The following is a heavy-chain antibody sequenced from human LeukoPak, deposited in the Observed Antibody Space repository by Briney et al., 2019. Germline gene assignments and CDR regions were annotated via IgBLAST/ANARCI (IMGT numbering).Heavy chain of an antibody. CDR2: ISYDGSNK. V-gene: IGHV3-30-3*01. CDR1: GFTFSSYA. Sequence: GGSLRLSCAASGFTFSSYAMHWVRQAPGKGLEWVAVISYDGSNKYYADSVKGRFTISRDNSKNTLYLQMNSLRAEDTAVYHCARIELPRGAFDIWGQGTMVTVS. CDR3: ARIELPRGAFDI. J-gene: IGHJ3*02. D-gene: IGHD2/OR15-2a*01.